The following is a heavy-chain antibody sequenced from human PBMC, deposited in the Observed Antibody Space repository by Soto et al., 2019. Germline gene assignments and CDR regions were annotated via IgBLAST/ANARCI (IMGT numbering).Heavy chain of an antibody. D-gene: IGHD2-15*01. V-gene: IGHV1-18*01. J-gene: IGHJ4*02. CDR3: ARAWYCSGGSCYSDY. CDR2: ISAYNGNT. CDR1: GYTFTSYG. Sequence: ASVKVSCKASGYTFTSYGFSWVRQAPGQGLEWMGWISAYNGNTKYAQKLQGRVTMTTDTSTSTAYMELRSLGSDDTAVYDCARAWYCSGGSCYSDYWGQGTLVTVSS.